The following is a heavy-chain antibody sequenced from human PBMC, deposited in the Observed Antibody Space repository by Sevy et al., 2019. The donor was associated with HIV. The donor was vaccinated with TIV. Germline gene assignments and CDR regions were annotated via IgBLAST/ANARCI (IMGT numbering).Heavy chain of an antibody. V-gene: IGHV1-69*13. CDR2: IIPIFGTP. Sequence: ASVKVSCKVSGGTFSSYAISWLRQAPGQRLEWMGGIIPIFGTPNYAQESQGRVTITADESTNTAYMELSSLRSEDTAVYYCARDENYDILTGTNHYYYGMDDWGQGTTVTVSS. CDR3: ARDENYDILTGTNHYYYGMDD. D-gene: IGHD3-9*01. J-gene: IGHJ6*02. CDR1: GGTFSSYA.